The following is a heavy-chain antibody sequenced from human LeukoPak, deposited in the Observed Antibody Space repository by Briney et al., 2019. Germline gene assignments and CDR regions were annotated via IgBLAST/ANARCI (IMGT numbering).Heavy chain of an antibody. Sequence: GGSLRLSCAASGFTFSTYAMSWVRQAPGKGLEWVSDISGTGGSTYYADSVKGRFTISRDNSKNTLYLQMNSLRAEDTAVYYCAKVSGWDFDYGMDVWGQGATVTVSS. CDR3: AKVSGWDFDYGMDV. CDR1: GFTFSTYA. J-gene: IGHJ6*02. CDR2: ISGTGGST. D-gene: IGHD6-19*01. V-gene: IGHV3-23*01.